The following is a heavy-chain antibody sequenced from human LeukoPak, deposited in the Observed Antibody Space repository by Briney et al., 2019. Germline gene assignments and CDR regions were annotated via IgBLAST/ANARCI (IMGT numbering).Heavy chain of an antibody. J-gene: IGHJ3*02. CDR3: ARAVPLSYCGGDCSRGNAFDI. Sequence: PSETLSLTCTVSGGSISSYYWSWIRQPPGKGLEWIGYIYYSGSTNYNPSLKSRVTISVDTSKNQFSLKLSSVTAADTAVYYCARAVPLSYCGGDCSRGNAFDIWGQGTMVTVSS. CDR1: GGSISSYY. CDR2: IYYSGST. V-gene: IGHV4-59*12. D-gene: IGHD2-21*02.